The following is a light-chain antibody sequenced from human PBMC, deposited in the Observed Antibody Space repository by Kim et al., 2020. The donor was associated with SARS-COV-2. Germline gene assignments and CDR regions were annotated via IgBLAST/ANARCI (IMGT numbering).Light chain of an antibody. V-gene: IGLV1-44*01. CDR2: RDN. CDR1: TSNIGGNT. J-gene: IGLJ1*01. CDR3: GAWDDTLNGYV. Sequence: QSVLTQPPSASGTPGQRVTISCSGSTSNIGGNTVNWYQQVPGTAPRLLMYRDNQRPSGVPDRFSGSKSGPSASLAISGLQSEDEAEYYCGAWDDTLNGYVFGPGTKSPS.